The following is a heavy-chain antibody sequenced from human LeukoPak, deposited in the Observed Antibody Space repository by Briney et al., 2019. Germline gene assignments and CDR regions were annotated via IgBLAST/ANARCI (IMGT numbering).Heavy chain of an antibody. J-gene: IGHJ4*02. CDR1: GFPFSSYW. CDR3: ARPLASYYYFDY. Sequence: GSLRLSCAASGFPFSSYWMSWVRQAPGKGLEWVANIKQGGSEKYYVDSVKGRFTISRDNAKNSLYLQMNSLRAEDTAVYYCARPLASYYYFDYWGQGTLVTVSS. D-gene: IGHD1-26*01. V-gene: IGHV3-7*02. CDR2: IKQGGSEK.